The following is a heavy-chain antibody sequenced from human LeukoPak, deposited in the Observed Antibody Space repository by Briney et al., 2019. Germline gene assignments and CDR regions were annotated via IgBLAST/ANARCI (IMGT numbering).Heavy chain of an antibody. J-gene: IGHJ4*02. V-gene: IGHV3-48*03. CDR2: ISSSGSTI. Sequence: GSLRLSCAAFGFTFSSYEMNWVRQAPGKGLEWVSYISSSGSTIYYADSVKGRFTISRDNAKNSLYLQMNSLRAEDTAVCYCAREPRRWSGYFDYWGQGTLVTVSS. CDR1: GFTFSSYE. D-gene: IGHD3-3*01. CDR3: AREPRRWSGYFDY.